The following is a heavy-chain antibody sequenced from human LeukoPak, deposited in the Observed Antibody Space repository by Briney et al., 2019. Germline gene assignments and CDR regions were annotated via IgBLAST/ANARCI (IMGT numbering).Heavy chain of an antibody. CDR1: GFTFSTYW. J-gene: IGHJ4*02. CDR2: INTDGSRT. V-gene: IGHV3-74*01. Sequence: GGSLRLSCAASGFTFSTYWMHWVRQTPGKGLVWVSRINTDGSRTDSVEGRFTISRDNAKNTLYLQMNSLRAEDTAVYYCARVSRGNYYFDYWGPGTLVTVSS. CDR3: ARVSRGNYYFDY.